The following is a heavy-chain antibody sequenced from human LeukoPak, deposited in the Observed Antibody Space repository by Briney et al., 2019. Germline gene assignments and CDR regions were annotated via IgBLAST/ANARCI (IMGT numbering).Heavy chain of an antibody. CDR3: ASTKRSSGWYWYFDL. D-gene: IGHD6-19*01. V-gene: IGHV4-34*01. CDR1: GGSFSGYY. CDR2: INHSGST. Sequence: SETLSLTCAVYGGSFSGYYWSWIRQPPGKGLEWIGEINHSGSTNYNPSLKSRVTISVDTSKNQFSLKLSSVTAADTAVYYCASTKRSSGWYWYFDLWGRGTLVTGSS. J-gene: IGHJ2*01.